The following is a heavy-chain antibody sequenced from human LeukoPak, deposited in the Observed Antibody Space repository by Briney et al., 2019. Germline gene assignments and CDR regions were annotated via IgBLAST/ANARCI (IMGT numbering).Heavy chain of an antibody. V-gene: IGHV1-69*05. Sequence: GASVKVSCKASGGTFSSYAISWVRQAPGHGPEWMGGIIPIFGTANYAQKFQGRVTITTDESTSTAYMELSSLRSEDTAVYYCARLRVQWQYSGSYFDYWGQGTLVTVSS. CDR1: GGTFSSYA. D-gene: IGHD1-26*01. CDR2: IIPIFGTA. CDR3: ARLRVQWQYSGSYFDY. J-gene: IGHJ4*02.